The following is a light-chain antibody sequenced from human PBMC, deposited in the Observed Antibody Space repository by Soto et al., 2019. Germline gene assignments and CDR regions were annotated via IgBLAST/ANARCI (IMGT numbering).Light chain of an antibody. Sequence: QSVLTQPPSMSGAPGQRVTFSCTGSSSNIGTGYDVHWYQHLPGTAPKLLIYGNSNRPSGVPDRFSGSKSGTSASLAITGLQAEDEADYYCQSYDSSLSVYVFGTGTKLTVL. CDR3: QSYDSSLSVYV. CDR1: SSNIGTGYD. V-gene: IGLV1-40*01. J-gene: IGLJ1*01. CDR2: GNS.